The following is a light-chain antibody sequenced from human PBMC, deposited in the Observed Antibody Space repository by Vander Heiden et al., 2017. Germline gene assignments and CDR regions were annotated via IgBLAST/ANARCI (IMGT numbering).Light chain of an antibody. V-gene: IGKV1-39*01. CDR1: QSISSY. J-gene: IGKJ1*01. Sequence: DIQMPQSPSSLSASVGDRVTITCRASQSISSYLNWYQQKPGKAPKLLIYAASSLQSGVPSRFSGSGSGTDFTLTISSLQPEDFATYYCQQSYNTPRTFGQGTKVEIK. CDR3: QQSYNTPRT. CDR2: AAS.